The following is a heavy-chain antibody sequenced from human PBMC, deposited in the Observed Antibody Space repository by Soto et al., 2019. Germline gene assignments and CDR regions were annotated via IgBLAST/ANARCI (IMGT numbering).Heavy chain of an antibody. CDR1: GFTFSSYA. J-gene: IGHJ5*02. V-gene: IGHV3-30-3*01. Sequence: GGSLRLSCAASGFTFSSYAMHWVRQSPGKGLEWVAVISYDGSNKYYADSVKGRFTISRDNSKNTLYLQMNSLRAEDTAVYYCARDPYSNYGSGINWFDPWGQGTLVTVSS. CDR3: ARDPYSNYGSGINWFDP. CDR2: ISYDGSNK. D-gene: IGHD4-4*01.